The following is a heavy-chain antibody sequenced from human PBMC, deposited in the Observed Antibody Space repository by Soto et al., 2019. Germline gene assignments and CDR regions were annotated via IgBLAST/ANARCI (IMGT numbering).Heavy chain of an antibody. CDR1: GTSIRGYY. CDR2: IYYTGTT. J-gene: IGHJ4*02. CDR3: AREVSSFGSNHFDS. V-gene: IGHV4-59*01. Sequence: QVQLQESGPGLIKPSETLSVTCSVSGTSIRGYYWTWIRQPPGKGLEWIGYIYYTGTTKYNPSLKSRVTISVDTCKNQFSLRLNSVTAADTAVYYCAREVSSFGSNHFDSWGQGALVTVSS. D-gene: IGHD3-10*01.